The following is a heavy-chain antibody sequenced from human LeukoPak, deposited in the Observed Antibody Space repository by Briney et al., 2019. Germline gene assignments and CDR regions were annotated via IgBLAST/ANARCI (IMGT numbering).Heavy chain of an antibody. D-gene: IGHD3-10*01. J-gene: IGHJ6*02. Sequence: PSETLSLTCTVSGGSISSYYWSWIRQPAGKGLEWIGRIYTSGSTNYNPSLTSRVTMSVDTSKNQFSLKLSSVTAADTAVYYCARDHFAFSEIWFGESRYYYGMDVWGQGTTVTVSS. CDR1: GGSISSYY. V-gene: IGHV4-4*07. CDR3: ARDHFAFSEIWFGESRYYYGMDV. CDR2: IYTSGST.